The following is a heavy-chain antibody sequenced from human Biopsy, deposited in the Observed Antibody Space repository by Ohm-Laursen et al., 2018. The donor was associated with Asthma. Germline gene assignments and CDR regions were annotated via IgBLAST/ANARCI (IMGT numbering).Heavy chain of an antibody. Sequence: SLRLSCAASGFTFSNAWMSWVRQAPGKGLEWLGRIKKPKEGGKTDYAAAVKGRLNISRNDYENTLYLQMSSLTTGDTAVYFCSTNRLWFGQSPYYFDYWGQGSLVTVSS. CDR3: STNRLWFGQSPYYFDY. CDR1: GFTFSNAW. J-gene: IGHJ4*02. V-gene: IGHV3-15*01. CDR2: IKKPKEGGKT. D-gene: IGHD3-10*01.